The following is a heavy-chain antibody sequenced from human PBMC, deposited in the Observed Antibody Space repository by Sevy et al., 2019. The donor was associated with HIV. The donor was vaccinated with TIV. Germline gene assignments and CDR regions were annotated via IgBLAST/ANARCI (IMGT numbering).Heavy chain of an antibody. CDR1: GFTFSGSG. Sequence: GGSLRLSCAASGFTFSGSGMHWVRQAPGKGLEWVAFLSYDGSKEDYAASVKGRFTISRDNSKNPFYVEMNSLRAEDTAVYHCTKDMVTFGGIIANSPGGFDIWGQGTMVTVSS. CDR2: LSYDGSKE. CDR3: TKDMVTFGGIIANSPGGFDI. D-gene: IGHD3-16*02. V-gene: IGHV3-30*02. J-gene: IGHJ3*02.